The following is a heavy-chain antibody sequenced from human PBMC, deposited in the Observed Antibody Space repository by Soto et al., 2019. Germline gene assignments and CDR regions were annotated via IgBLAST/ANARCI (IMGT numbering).Heavy chain of an antibody. CDR2: MNPNSGNT. D-gene: IGHD3-3*01. CDR3: ARGRENFWFYSPYYYYYGMDV. J-gene: IGHJ6*02. Sequence: GASVKVSCKASGYTFTSYDINWVRQATGQGLEWMGWMNPNSGNTGYAQKFQGRVTMTRNTSISTAYMELSSLRSEDTAVYYWARGRENFWFYSPYYYYYGMDVWGQGTTVTVSS. CDR1: GYTFTSYD. V-gene: IGHV1-8*01.